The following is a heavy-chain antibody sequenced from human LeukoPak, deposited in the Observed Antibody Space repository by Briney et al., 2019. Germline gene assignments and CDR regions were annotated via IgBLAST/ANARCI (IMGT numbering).Heavy chain of an antibody. CDR2: IHYSGRT. V-gene: IGHV4-59*12. J-gene: IGHJ6*02. Sequence: PSETLSLTCSVSGDSISSYYWTWLRQPPGKGLEWIGHIHYSGRTSYKPSLKSRVTISVDTSKNQFSLKLSSVTAADTAVYYCARGGSLAEAGTTSYYGMDVWGQGTTVTVSS. CDR3: ARGGSLAEAGTTSYYGMDV. D-gene: IGHD1-7*01. CDR1: GDSISSYY.